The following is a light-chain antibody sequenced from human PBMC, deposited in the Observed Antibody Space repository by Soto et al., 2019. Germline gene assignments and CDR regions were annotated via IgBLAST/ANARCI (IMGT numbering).Light chain of an antibody. CDR1: QTISSW. V-gene: IGKV1-5*01. CDR2: NDS. J-gene: IGKJ4*02. CDR3: QQYKSYST. Sequence: DIQMTQSPSTLSSSVGDRVTITCRASQTISSWLAWYQQKPGKAPKVLIYNDSYLELGVPSRFSGWGSWSEFTLTISSLQPDDLATYYCQQYKSYSTFGGGTKVEIK.